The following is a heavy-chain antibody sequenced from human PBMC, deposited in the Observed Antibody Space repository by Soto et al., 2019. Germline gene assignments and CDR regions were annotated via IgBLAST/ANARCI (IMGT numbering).Heavy chain of an antibody. V-gene: IGHV4-30-4*01. CDR2: IYYSGST. Sequence: PSETLSLTCTVSGGSISSGDYYWSWIRQPPGKGLEWIGYIYYSGSTYYNPSLKSRVTISVDTSKNQFSLKLSSVTAADTAVYYCARGGEAANASGDDFDIWGQGTMVTVSS. CDR1: GGSISSGDYY. J-gene: IGHJ3*02. CDR3: ARGGEAANASGDDFDI. D-gene: IGHD2-15*01.